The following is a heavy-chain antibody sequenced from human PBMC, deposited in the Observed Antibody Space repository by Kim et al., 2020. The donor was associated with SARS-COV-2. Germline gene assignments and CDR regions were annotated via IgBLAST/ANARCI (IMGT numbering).Heavy chain of an antibody. CDR3: AKDPPYYYDSSGYNY. V-gene: IGHV3-23*01. Sequence: GGSLRLSCAASGFTFSSYAMSRVRQAPGKGLEWVSAISGSGGSTYYADSVKGRFTISRDNSKNTLYLQMNSLRAEDTAVYYCAKDPPYYYDSSGYNYWGQGTLITVSS. D-gene: IGHD3-22*01. J-gene: IGHJ4*01. CDR2: ISGSGGST. CDR1: GFTFSSYA.